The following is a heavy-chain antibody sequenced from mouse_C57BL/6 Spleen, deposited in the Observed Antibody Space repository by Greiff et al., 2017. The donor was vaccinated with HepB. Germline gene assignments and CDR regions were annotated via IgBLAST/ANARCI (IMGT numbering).Heavy chain of an antibody. CDR1: GYTFTDYE. CDR2: IDPETGGT. J-gene: IGHJ2*01. CDR3: TRNRGSSPGY. D-gene: IGHD1-1*01. V-gene: IGHV1-15*01. Sequence: VKLQESGAELVRPGASVTLSCKASGYTFTDYEMHWVKQTPVHGLEWIGAIDPETGGTAYNQKFKGKAILTADKSSSTAYMELRSLTSEDSAVYYCTRNRGSSPGYWGQGTTLTVSS.